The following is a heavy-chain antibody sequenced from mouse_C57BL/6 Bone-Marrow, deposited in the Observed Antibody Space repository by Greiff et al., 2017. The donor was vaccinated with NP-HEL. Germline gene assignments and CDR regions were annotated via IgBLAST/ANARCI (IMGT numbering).Heavy chain of an antibody. Sequence: VKLLESGAELARPGASVKLSCKASGYTFTSYGISWVKQRTGQGLEWIGEIYPRSGNTYYNEKFKGKATLTADKSSSTAYMELRSLTSEDSAVYFCARSCGSTYYYAMDYWGQGTSVTVSS. D-gene: IGHD1-1*01. J-gene: IGHJ4*01. CDR3: ARSCGSTYYYAMDY. CDR1: GYTFTSYG. V-gene: IGHV1-81*01. CDR2: IYPRSGNT.